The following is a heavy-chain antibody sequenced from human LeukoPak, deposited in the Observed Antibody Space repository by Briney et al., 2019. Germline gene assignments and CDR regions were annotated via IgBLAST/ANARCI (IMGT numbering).Heavy chain of an antibody. D-gene: IGHD2-2*01. J-gene: IGHJ4*02. V-gene: IGHV3-23*01. CDR3: AKDEGYCSSTSCYFDY. CDR2: ISGSGGST. Sequence: QTGGSLRLSCAASGFTFSSYAMSWVRQAPGKGLEWVSAISGSGGSTYYADSVKGRFTISRDNSKNTLYLQMNSRRAEDTAVYYCAKDEGYCSSTSCYFDYWGQGTLVTVSS. CDR1: GFTFSSYA.